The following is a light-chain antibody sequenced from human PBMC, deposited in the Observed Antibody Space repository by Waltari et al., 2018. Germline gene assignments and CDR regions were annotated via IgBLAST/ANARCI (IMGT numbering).Light chain of an antibody. Sequence: SYELTQPPSVSVSPGQAARIPCSGDALPIKYAYWSQQTPGQAPVLVIYEDSKRPSGIPERFSGSSSGTTATLTLSGAQVEDEGDYYCYSTDSSDTHRVFGGGTKLTVL. V-gene: IGLV3-10*01. J-gene: IGLJ3*02. CDR1: ALPIKY. CDR3: YSTDSSDTHRV. CDR2: EDS.